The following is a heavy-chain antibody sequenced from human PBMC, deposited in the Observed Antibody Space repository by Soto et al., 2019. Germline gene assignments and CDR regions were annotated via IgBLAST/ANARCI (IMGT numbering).Heavy chain of an antibody. D-gene: IGHD1-7*01. CDR3: ARAKGNYDGGPNDY. Sequence: QVQLVQSGAEVKKPGASVRISCKASGYSLPTHTIHWVRQAPGPRLEWMGWINAANGHTKYSQNFQNRVTISSDTSASTVYMKLTGLTSDDTAIYYCARAKGNYDGGPNDYWGQGTLVTVSS. J-gene: IGHJ4*02. V-gene: IGHV1-3*01. CDR1: GYSLPTHT. CDR2: INAANGHT.